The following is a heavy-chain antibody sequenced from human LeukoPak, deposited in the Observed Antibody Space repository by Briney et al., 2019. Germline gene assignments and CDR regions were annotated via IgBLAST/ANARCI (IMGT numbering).Heavy chain of an antibody. V-gene: IGHV4-39*07. Sequence: SETLSLTCTVSGGSISSSSYYWGWIRQPPGKGLEWIGSIYYSGSTYYNPSLKSRVTISVDTSKNQFSLKLSSVTAADTAVYYCARNPWLRRIAARSSWFDPWGQGTLVTVSS. CDR2: IYYSGST. J-gene: IGHJ5*02. CDR3: ARNPWLRRIAARSSWFDP. CDR1: GGSISSSSYY. D-gene: IGHD6-6*01.